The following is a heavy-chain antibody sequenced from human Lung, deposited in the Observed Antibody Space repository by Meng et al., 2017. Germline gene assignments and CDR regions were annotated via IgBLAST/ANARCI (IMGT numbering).Heavy chain of an antibody. Sequence: QGQLQQRGGGLLKPSATLSLTCVVSGGSFSDYYWSWIRQPPGKGLEWIGEINHSGSTNYNPSLESRATISVDTSQNNLSLKLSSVTAADSAVYYCARGPTTMAHDFDYWGQGTLVTVSS. V-gene: IGHV4-34*01. CDR2: INHSGST. J-gene: IGHJ4*02. CDR1: GGSFSDYY. CDR3: ARGPTTMAHDFDY. D-gene: IGHD4-11*01.